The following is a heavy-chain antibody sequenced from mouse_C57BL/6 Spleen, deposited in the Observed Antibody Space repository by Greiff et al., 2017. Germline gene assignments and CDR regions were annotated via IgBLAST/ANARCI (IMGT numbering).Heavy chain of an antibody. CDR3: AGLGLYAMDY. CDR1: GYSFTSYY. Sequence: QVQLQQSGPELVKPGASVKISCKASGYSFTSYYIHWVKQRPGQGLEWIGWIYPGSGNTKYNEKFKGKATLTADTSSSTAYMQLSSLTSEDSAVYYCAGLGLYAMDYWGQGTSVTVSS. CDR2: IYPGSGNT. V-gene: IGHV1-66*01. D-gene: IGHD4-1*01. J-gene: IGHJ4*01.